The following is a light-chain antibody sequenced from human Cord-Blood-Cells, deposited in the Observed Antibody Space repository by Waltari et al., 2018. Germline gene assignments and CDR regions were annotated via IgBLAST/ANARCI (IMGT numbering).Light chain of an antibody. CDR3: SSYTSSSTRV. J-gene: IGLJ3*02. V-gene: IGLV2-14*03. CDR2: AVS. Sequence: QSALTQPASVSGSPGQSITISCTGTSSAVGGYNYVSWYQHHPGKAPKLMIYAVSNRPSGVPNRFSGSKSGNTASLTISGLQAEDEADYYCSSYTSSSTRVFGGGTKLTVL. CDR1: SSAVGGYNY.